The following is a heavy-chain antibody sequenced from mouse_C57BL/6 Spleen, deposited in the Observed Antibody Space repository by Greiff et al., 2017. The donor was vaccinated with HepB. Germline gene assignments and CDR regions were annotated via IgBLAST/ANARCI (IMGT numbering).Heavy chain of an antibody. Sequence: EVQLQQSGPELVKPGASVKISCKASGYTFTDYYMNWVKQSHGKSLEWIGDINPNNGGTSYNQKFKGKATLTVDKSSSTAYMELRSLTSEDSAVYYCANYYSNFVWYFDVWGTGTTVTVSS. D-gene: IGHD2-5*01. J-gene: IGHJ1*03. V-gene: IGHV1-26*01. CDR2: INPNNGGT. CDR1: GYTFTDYY. CDR3: ANYYSNFVWYFDV.